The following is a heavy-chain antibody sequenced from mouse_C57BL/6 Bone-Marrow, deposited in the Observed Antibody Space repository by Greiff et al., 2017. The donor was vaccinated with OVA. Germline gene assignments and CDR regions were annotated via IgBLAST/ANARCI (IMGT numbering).Heavy chain of an antibody. CDR1: GYTFTNYW. Sequence: EVQLVESGPVLARPGASVKMSCKTSGYTFTNYWMHWVNQRPGQGLEWIGAINPGNSDTSYNQKFKGKSKLTAVTSASTAYMELSSLANEVSAVYYCTRGNFLFTTGDYWGQGTTLTVSS. D-gene: IGHD1-1*01. CDR3: TRGNFLFTTGDY. CDR2: INPGNSDT. J-gene: IGHJ2*01. V-gene: IGHV1-5*01.